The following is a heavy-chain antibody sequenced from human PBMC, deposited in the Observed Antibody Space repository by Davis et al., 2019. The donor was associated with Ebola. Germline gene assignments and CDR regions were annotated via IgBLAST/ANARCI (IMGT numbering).Heavy chain of an antibody. CDR2: IYRGGST. D-gene: IGHD4-23*01. Sequence: SCAASGFTVSGNHMSWVRQAPGKGLEWVSVIYRGGSTYYGDSVKGRFTISRDNSKNMVYLQMNSLRAEDTAIYYCTGTPDYGGNPPGIGFDYWGQGTLVTVSS. J-gene: IGHJ4*02. V-gene: IGHV3-53*01. CDR3: TGTPDYGGNPPGIGFDY. CDR1: GFTVSGNH.